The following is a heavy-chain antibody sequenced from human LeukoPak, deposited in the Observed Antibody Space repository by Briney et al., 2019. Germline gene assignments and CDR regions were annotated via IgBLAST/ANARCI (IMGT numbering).Heavy chain of an antibody. CDR2: VYYTGDT. CDR3: ARDRDSGWYGWFDP. V-gene: IGHV4-59*01. CDR1: GGSIGIYY. D-gene: IGHD6-19*01. J-gene: IGHJ5*02. Sequence: SETLSLTCTVFGGSIGIYYWNWIRQPPGKGLEWIGSVYYTGDTHYNPSLKSRVPVSVDTSRNEFYLNLKSVSAADTATYFCARDRDSGWYGWFDPWGPGILVTVSS.